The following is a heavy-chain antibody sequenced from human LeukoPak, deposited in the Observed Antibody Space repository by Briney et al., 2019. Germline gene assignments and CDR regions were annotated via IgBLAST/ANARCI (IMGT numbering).Heavy chain of an antibody. V-gene: IGHV1-69*05. Sequence: ASVKVSCKASGGTFSSYAISWVRQAPGQGLEWMGGIIPIFGTANYAQKFQGRVTITTDESTSTAYMELSSLRSEDTAAYYCARGNWSGYYPRYYYYMDVWGKGTTVTVSS. CDR1: GGTFSSYA. J-gene: IGHJ6*03. CDR2: IIPIFGTA. D-gene: IGHD3-3*01. CDR3: ARGNWSGYYPRYYYYMDV.